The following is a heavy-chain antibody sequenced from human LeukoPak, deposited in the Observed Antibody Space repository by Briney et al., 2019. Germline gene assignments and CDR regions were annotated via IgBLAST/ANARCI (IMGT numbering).Heavy chain of an antibody. J-gene: IGHJ6*02. CDR1: GGSFSGYY. CDR2: IYYSGST. Sequence: NPSETLSLTCAVYGGSFSGYYWSWIRQPPGKGLEWIGYIYYSGSTNYNPSLKSRVTISVDTSKNQFSLKLSSVTAADTAVYYCARDGVYGMDVWGQGTTVTVSS. V-gene: IGHV4-59*01. CDR3: ARDGVYGMDV.